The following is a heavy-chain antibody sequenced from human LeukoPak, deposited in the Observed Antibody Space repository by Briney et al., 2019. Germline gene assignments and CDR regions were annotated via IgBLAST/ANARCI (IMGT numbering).Heavy chain of an antibody. CDR1: GFTFSSYS. V-gene: IGHV3-21*01. CDR3: ARGYCTNGVCYHFDY. J-gene: IGHJ4*02. Sequence: KTGGSLRLSCAASGFTFSSYSMNWVRQAPGKGLEWVSSISSSSSYIYYADSVKGRFTISRDNAKNSLYLQMNSLRAEDTAVYYCARGYCTNGVCYHFDYWGQGTLVTVSS. D-gene: IGHD2-8*01. CDR2: ISSSSSYI.